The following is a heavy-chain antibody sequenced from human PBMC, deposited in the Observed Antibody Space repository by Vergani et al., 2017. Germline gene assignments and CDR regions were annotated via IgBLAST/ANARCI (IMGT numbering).Heavy chain of an antibody. D-gene: IGHD5-18*01. J-gene: IGHJ4*02. CDR2: IYYSGST. CDR3: ARRGYSYGSPFDY. V-gene: IGHV4-39*01. Sequence: QLQLQESGPGLVKPSETLSLTCTVSGASISSSRYYWGWIRQPPGKGLEWIGNIYYSGSTYYNPSLKSRVTISVDTSKNQFSPQLTSVTAADTAVYYCARRGYSYGSPFDYWGQGILVTVSS. CDR1: GASISSSRYY.